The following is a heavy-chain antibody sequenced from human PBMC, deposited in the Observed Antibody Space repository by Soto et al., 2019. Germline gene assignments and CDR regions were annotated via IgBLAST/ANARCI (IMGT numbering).Heavy chain of an antibody. CDR1: SGSLSGYY. V-gene: IGHV4-34*01. D-gene: IGHD6-6*01. CDR3: ARAPKVSGSSQTRPDF. Sequence: SETLSLTCSIYSGSLSGYYWSWIRQPPGKGLEWIGEISQSGDTNCSPSLKSRVSISIDTSKKQFSLNLASVPAADTAVYYCARAPKVSGSSQTRPDFWGQGTLVTVSS. J-gene: IGHJ4*02. CDR2: ISQSGDT.